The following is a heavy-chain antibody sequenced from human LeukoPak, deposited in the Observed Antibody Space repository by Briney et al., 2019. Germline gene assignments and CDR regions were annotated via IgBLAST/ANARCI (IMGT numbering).Heavy chain of an antibody. CDR1: GYTFTSYG. J-gene: IGHJ4*02. Sequence: ASVKVSCKASGYTFTSYGISWVRQAPGQGLEWMGWISAYNGNTNYAQKLQGRVTMTTDTSTSTAYMELRSLRSDYTAVYYCARDGQTFRSGSYSDPFDYWGQGTLVTVSS. V-gene: IGHV1-18*01. CDR3: ARDGQTFRSGSYSDPFDY. CDR2: ISAYNGNT. D-gene: IGHD1-26*01.